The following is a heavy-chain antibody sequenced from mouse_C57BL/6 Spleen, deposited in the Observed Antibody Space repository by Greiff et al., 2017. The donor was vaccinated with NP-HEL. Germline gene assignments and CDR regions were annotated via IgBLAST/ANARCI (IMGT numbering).Heavy chain of an antibody. V-gene: IGHV5-4*01. D-gene: IGHD4-1*02. Sequence: EVKVEESGGGLVKPGGSLKLSCAASGFTFSSYAMSWVRQTPEKRLAWVATISDGGSYTYYPDNVKGRFTISRDNAKNNLYLQMSHLKSEDTAMYYCARDKGQLVRNYFDYWGQGTTLTVSS. CDR3: ARDKGQLVRNYFDY. CDR2: ISDGGSYT. CDR1: GFTFSSYA. J-gene: IGHJ2*01.